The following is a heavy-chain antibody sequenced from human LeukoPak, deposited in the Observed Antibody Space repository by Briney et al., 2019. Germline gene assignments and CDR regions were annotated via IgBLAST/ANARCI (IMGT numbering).Heavy chain of an antibody. Sequence: SETLSLTCTVSGGSISSYYWSWIREPPGKGLEWIAYIYYSGSTNYNPSLKSRVTISVDTSKKQFSLRLSSVTAADTAVYYCARLVAGTAWFDPWGQGTLVTVSS. CDR1: GGSISSYY. D-gene: IGHD6-19*01. CDR3: ARLVAGTAWFDP. CDR2: IYYSGST. J-gene: IGHJ5*02. V-gene: IGHV4-59*12.